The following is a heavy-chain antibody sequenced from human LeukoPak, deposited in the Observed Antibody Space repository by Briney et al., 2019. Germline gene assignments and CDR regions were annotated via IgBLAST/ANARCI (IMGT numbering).Heavy chain of an antibody. D-gene: IGHD3-16*01. V-gene: IGHV3-33*03. J-gene: IGHJ4*02. Sequence: YFADSGKGRFTISRDNGNGSVFLHMTSLRPEDTAVYYCAKRGGISSAGRFDHWGQGTLVTVSS. CDR3: AKRGGISSAGRFDH.